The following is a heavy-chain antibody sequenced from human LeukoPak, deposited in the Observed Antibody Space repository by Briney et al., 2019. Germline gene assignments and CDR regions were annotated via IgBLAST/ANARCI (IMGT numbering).Heavy chain of an antibody. D-gene: IGHD2-21*02. CDR1: GYTFTSYY. V-gene: IGHV1-46*01. J-gene: IGHJ4*02. Sequence: GASVKVSCKASGYTFTSYYMHWVRQAPGQGLEWMGIINPVGGSTSYAQKFQGRVTMTRDTSTSTVYMELSSLRSEDTAVYYCARDPPYCGGDCYSTPPFDYWGQGTLVTVSS. CDR2: INPVGGST. CDR3: ARDPPYCGGDCYSTPPFDY.